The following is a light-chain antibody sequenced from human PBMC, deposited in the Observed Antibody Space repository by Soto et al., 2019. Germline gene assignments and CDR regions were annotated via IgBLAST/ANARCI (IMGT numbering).Light chain of an antibody. J-gene: IGLJ1*01. CDR2: EVI. CDR3: LSYGGSNNYV. Sequence: QSALTQPASVSASPGQSITISCTGTSSDIGDYDYVSWYQQHPGKAPKLIIYEVINRPSGVSDRFSGSKSGNTASLTISGLQSEDEADYYCLSYGGSNNYVFGTGTKVTVL. CDR1: SSDIGDYDY. V-gene: IGLV2-14*01.